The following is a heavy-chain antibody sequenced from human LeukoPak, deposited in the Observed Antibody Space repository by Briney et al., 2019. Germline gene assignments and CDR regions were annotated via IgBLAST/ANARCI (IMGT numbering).Heavy chain of an antibody. CDR3: ATMDIVATMVDY. D-gene: IGHD5-12*01. J-gene: IGHJ4*02. V-gene: IGHV4-59*08. Sequence: SETLSLTCTVSGGSISSYYWSWIRQPPGKGLEWIGYIYYSGSTNYNPSLKSRVTISVDTSKNQFSLKLSSVTAADTAVYYCATMDIVATMVDYWGQGTLVTVSS. CDR1: GGSISSYY. CDR2: IYYSGST.